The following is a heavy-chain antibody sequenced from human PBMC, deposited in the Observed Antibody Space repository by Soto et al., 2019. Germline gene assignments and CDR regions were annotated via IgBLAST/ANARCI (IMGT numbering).Heavy chain of an antibody. J-gene: IGHJ4*02. V-gene: IGHV1-2*04. CDR3: ARDRKGSSSPMLDY. CDR2: INPNSGGT. D-gene: IGHD6-6*01. CDR1: GYTFTGYY. Sequence: ASVKVSCKASGYTFTGYYMHWVRQAPGQGLEWMGWINPNSGGTNYAQKFQGWVTMTRDTSISTAYMELSRLRSDDTAVYYCARDRKGSSSPMLDYWGQGTLVTVSS.